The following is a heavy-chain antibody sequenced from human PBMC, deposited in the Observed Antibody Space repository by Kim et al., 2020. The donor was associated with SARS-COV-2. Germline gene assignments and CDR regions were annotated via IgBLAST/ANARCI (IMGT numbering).Heavy chain of an antibody. V-gene: IGHV1-18*01. Sequence: ASVKVSCKASGYTFTSYGISWVRQAPGQGLEWMGWISAYNGNTNYAQKLQGRVTMTTDTSTSTAYMELRSLRSDDTAVYYCARTHAAYDFWSGPSPYYFDYWGQGTLVTVSS. D-gene: IGHD3-3*01. CDR2: ISAYNGNT. CDR1: GYTFTSYG. CDR3: ARTHAAYDFWSGPSPYYFDY. J-gene: IGHJ4*02.